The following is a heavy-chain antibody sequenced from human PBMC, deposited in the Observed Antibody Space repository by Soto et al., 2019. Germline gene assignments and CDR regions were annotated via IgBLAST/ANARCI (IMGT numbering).Heavy chain of an antibody. CDR2: IYYSGTT. V-gene: IGHV4-39*01. CDR1: GGSISSSSYY. Sequence: PSETLSLTCTVSGGSISSSSYYWGWIRQPPGKGLEWIGSIYYSGTTYYNPSLKSRVTISVDTSKNQFSLNLSSMTAADTAVYYCARLNRGGCSSPSCQVDVWGQRTLDTVSS. J-gene: IGHJ4*02. D-gene: IGHD2-2*01. CDR3: ARLNRGGCSSPSCQVDV.